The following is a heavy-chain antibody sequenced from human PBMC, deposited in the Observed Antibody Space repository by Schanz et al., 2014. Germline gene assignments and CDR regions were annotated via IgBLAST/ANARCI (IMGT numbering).Heavy chain of an antibody. D-gene: IGHD2-21*01. CDR2: IIPSLGLA. J-gene: IGHJ4*02. V-gene: IGHV1-69*04. Sequence: QVQLVQSGAEVKKPGASVKVSCKASGYTFSSYGISWVRQAPGQGLEWMGRIIPSLGLAKYEQKFQDKVTITADTSTTTAYMELSGLRSEDTAVYYCARDRLECGAECYSVEVFEIWGQGTLXIVSS. CDR1: GYTFSSYG. CDR3: ARDRLECGAECYSVEVFEI.